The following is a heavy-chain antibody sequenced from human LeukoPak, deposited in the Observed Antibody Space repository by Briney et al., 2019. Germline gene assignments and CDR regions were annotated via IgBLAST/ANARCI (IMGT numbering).Heavy chain of an antibody. Sequence: PSETLSLTCAVYGGSFSGCYWSWIRQPPGKGLEWIGEINHSGSTNYNPSLKSRVTISVDTSKNQFSLKLSSVTAADTAVYYCASLSYDFWSGYYSCYYYYGMDVWGQGTTVTVSS. CDR2: INHSGST. CDR1: GGSFSGCY. J-gene: IGHJ6*02. D-gene: IGHD3-3*01. CDR3: ASLSYDFWSGYYSCYYYYGMDV. V-gene: IGHV4-34*01.